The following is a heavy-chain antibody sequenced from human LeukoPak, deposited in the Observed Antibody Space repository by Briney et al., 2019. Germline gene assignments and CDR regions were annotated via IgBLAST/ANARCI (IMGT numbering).Heavy chain of an antibody. V-gene: IGHV4-39*07. Sequence: TSETLSLTCTVSGGSISSSSYYWGWIRQPPGRGLEWTGRISSSGSTNYNPSLKSRVTISVDTSKNQFSLKLSSVTAADTAVYYCARESGSSGYQKTYYFDYWGQGTLVTVSS. J-gene: IGHJ4*02. CDR2: ISSSGST. CDR1: GGSISSSSYY. D-gene: IGHD3-22*01. CDR3: ARESGSSGYQKTYYFDY.